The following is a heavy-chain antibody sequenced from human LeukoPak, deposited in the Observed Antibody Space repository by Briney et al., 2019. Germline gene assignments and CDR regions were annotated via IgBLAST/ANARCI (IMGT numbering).Heavy chain of an antibody. CDR1: GGSISSSNW. CDR3: ARVFVSEVAGIPAGMDV. V-gene: IGHV4-4*03. CDR2: IYHSGST. D-gene: IGHD6-19*01. J-gene: IGHJ6*02. Sequence: PPETLSLTCAVSGGSISSSNWWSWVRQPPGKGLEWIGEIYHSGSTNYNPSLKSRVTISVDKSKNQFSLKLSSVTAADTAVYYCARVFVSEVAGIPAGMDVWGQGTTVTVSS.